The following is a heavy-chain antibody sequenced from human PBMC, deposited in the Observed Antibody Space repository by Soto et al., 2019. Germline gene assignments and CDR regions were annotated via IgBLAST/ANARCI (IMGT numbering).Heavy chain of an antibody. Sequence: QVQLVESGGDMVRPGRSLRLSCAASGFTFGDSYMSWGRQAPGKGLEWLSFISATSTYTNYAASVKGRFTISRDNAKTTAHLKMNSLRVENTAVSYCARAGYCTALMFDHWGQGALVTVSS. CDR3: ARAGYCTALMFDH. D-gene: IGHD2-21*01. J-gene: IGHJ4*02. CDR1: GFTFGDSY. V-gene: IGHV3-11*05. CDR2: ISATSTYT.